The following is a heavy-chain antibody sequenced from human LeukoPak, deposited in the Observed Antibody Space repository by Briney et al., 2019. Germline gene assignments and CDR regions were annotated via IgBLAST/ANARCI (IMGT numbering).Heavy chain of an antibody. Sequence: GESLQISCTASGFTFGDYAMTWVRQAPGKGLEWVGFIRSKAYGGTTEYAASVKGRFTISRDDSKSIAYLQMNSLKTEDTAVYYCTRDQTPYYWGQGTLVTVSS. V-gene: IGHV3-49*04. CDR1: GFTFGDYA. CDR2: IRSKAYGGTT. CDR3: TRDQTPYY. J-gene: IGHJ4*02.